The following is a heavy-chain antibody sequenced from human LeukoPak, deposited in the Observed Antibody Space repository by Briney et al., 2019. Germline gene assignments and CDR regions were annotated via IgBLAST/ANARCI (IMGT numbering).Heavy chain of an antibody. CDR1: GFTLNYYA. V-gene: IGHV3-23*01. D-gene: IGHD4/OR15-4a*01. CDR2: ITGSGGDS. CDR3: AKAEVPDFWYSGLDV. J-gene: IGHJ6*02. Sequence: GGSLRLSCAASGFTLNYYAMNWVRQAPGKGLEWVSSITGSGGDSYYADSVKGRFTISRDNSKNTVYLQLNSLRVEDTAVFYCAKAEVPDFWYSGLDVWGQGTTVTVSS.